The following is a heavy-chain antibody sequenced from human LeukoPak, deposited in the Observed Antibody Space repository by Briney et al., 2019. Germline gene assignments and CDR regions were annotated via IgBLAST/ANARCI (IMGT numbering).Heavy chain of an antibody. CDR1: GFTFSSYA. Sequence: GASLRLSCAASGFTFSSYAMIWVRQAPGKGLEWVSAIGGSGTSTFYADSVKGRFTISRDNSKNTLYLQMNSLRAEDTAVYYCARKYGSGSYSPPDYWGQGTLVTVSS. V-gene: IGHV3-23*01. J-gene: IGHJ4*02. CDR3: ARKYGSGSYSPPDY. CDR2: IGGSGTST. D-gene: IGHD3-10*01.